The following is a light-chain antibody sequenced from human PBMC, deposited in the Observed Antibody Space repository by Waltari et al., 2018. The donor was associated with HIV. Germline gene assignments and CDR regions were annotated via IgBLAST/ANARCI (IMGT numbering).Light chain of an antibody. CDR2: AVS. Sequence: QPALTQPPSASRSPGQPVTLSCTGPSRDVGRCNYDSWYQQHPGKAPKLLIAAVSKRPSGVPDRFSGSKSGNTASLTVSGLQAEDEADYYCSSYAGSINVLFGGGTKLAVL. CDR1: SRDVGRCNY. V-gene: IGLV2-8*01. CDR3: SSYAGSINVL. J-gene: IGLJ2*01.